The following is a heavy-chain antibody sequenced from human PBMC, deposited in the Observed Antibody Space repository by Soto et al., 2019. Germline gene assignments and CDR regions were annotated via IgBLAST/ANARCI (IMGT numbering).Heavy chain of an antibody. V-gene: IGHV1-24*01. Sequence: ASVKVSCKVSGYTLTELSMHWVRQAPGKGLEWMGGFDPEDGETIYAQKFQGRVTMTEDTSTDTAYMELSSLRSEDTAVYYCATGLTRSGPNGFDPWGQGTLVIVSS. J-gene: IGHJ5*02. CDR3: ATGLTRSGPNGFDP. CDR1: GYTLTELS. D-gene: IGHD3-3*01. CDR2: FDPEDGET.